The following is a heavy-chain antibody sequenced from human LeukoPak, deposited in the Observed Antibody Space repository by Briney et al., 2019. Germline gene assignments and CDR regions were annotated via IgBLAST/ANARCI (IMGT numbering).Heavy chain of an antibody. J-gene: IGHJ3*02. V-gene: IGHV1-18*01. CDR2: ISAYNGNT. CDR1: GGTFSSYA. Sequence: ASVKVSCKASGGTFSSYAISWVRQAPGQGLEWMVWISAYNGNTNYAQKLQGRVTTTTDTSTSTAYMELRSLRSDDTAVYYCAGPNYYDSSENAFDIWGQGTMVTVSS. CDR3: AGPNYYDSSENAFDI. D-gene: IGHD3-22*01.